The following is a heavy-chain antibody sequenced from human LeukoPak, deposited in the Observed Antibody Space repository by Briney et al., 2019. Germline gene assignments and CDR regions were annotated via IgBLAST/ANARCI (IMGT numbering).Heavy chain of an antibody. V-gene: IGHV4-38-2*02. CDR1: GYSISSGYY. D-gene: IGHD3-10*01. CDR3: ARRVWFGESVWFDP. J-gene: IGHJ5*02. CDR2: IYHSGST. Sequence: NPSETLSLTCTVSGYSISSGYYWGWIRQPPGKGLEWIGSIYHSGSTYYNPSLKSRVTISVDTSKNQFSLKLSSVTAADTAVYYCARRVWFGESVWFDPWGQGTLVTVSS.